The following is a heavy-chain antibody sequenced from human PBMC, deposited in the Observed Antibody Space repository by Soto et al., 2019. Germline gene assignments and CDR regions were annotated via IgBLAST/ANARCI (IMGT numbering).Heavy chain of an antibody. D-gene: IGHD5-12*01. J-gene: IGHJ4*02. V-gene: IGHV3-13*01. CDR3: VRGFGRDGYNYPYFDY. CDR2: IDTAGDT. CDR1: GFTFSTYD. Sequence: PGGSLRLSCAASGFTFSTYDMHWVRQPTGKGLEWVSGIDTAGDTYYAGSAKGRFTISRENAKNSLSLQMNNLRAGDTAVYFCVRGFGRDGYNYPYFDYWGQGTLVTVSS.